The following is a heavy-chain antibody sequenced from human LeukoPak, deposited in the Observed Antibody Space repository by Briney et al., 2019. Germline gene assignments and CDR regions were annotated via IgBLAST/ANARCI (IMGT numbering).Heavy chain of an antibody. CDR2: ISGDGGST. D-gene: IGHD2-15*01. CDR1: GFTFDDYA. Sequence: PGGSLRLSYAASGFTFDDYAMHWVRQAPGKGLEWVSLISGDGGSTYYADSVKGRFTIPRDNSKNSLYLQMNSLRTEDTALYYCAKDIGYCSGGSCYSDYYYGMDVWGQGTTVTVSS. J-gene: IGHJ6*02. V-gene: IGHV3-43*02. CDR3: AKDIGYCSGGSCYSDYYYGMDV.